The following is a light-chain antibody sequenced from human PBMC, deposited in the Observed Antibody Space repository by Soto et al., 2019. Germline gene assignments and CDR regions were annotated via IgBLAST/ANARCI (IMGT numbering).Light chain of an antibody. CDR3: CSYAGRNNFV. V-gene: IGLV2-8*01. CDR2: DVT. J-gene: IGLJ1*01. Sequence: QSALTQPPSASGSPGQSVTISCTGTSGDVGAYNSVSWYQQHPAKAPKLIISDVTQRPSGVPDRFSGSRSGSTASLTVSGLQAEDEADYYCCSYAGRNNFVFGTGTKLTVL. CDR1: SGDVGAYNS.